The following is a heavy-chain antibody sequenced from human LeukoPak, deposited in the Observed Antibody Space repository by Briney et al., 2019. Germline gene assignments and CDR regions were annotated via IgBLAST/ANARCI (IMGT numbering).Heavy chain of an antibody. CDR1: GFTFSDYY. V-gene: IGHV3-11*01. Sequence: PGGSLRLSCAASGFTFSDYYMSWIRQAPGKGLEWVSYISSSGTTISYADSVKGRFTISRDNAKNSLYLQMNSLRAEDTAVYYCARDNIVVVPASIETTFDIWGQGKMVTVSS. CDR3: ARDNIVVVPASIETTFDI. CDR2: ISSSGTTI. D-gene: IGHD2-2*01. J-gene: IGHJ3*02.